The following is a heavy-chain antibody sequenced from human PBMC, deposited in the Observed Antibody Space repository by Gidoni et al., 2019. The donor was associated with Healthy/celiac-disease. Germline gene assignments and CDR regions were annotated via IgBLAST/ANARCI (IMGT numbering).Heavy chain of an antibody. D-gene: IGHD3-10*01. CDR2: INHSGST. J-gene: IGHJ4*02. V-gene: IGHV4-34*01. Sequence: QVQLQQCGAGLLKPSETLSLTCAVYGGSFSGYYWSWIRQPPGKGLEWIGEINHSGSTNYNPSLKSRVTISVDTSKNQFSLKLSSVTAADTAVYYCARQIAFGEFDYWGQGTLVTVSS. CDR1: GGSFSGYY. CDR3: ARQIAFGEFDY.